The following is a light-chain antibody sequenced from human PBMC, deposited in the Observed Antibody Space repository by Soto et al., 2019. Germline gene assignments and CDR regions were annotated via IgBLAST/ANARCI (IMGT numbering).Light chain of an antibody. V-gene: IGKV3-11*01. J-gene: IGKJ5*01. CDR2: ESS. CDR1: QNVANY. Sequence: ILLTQSPATLSLSPGERATLSCRASQNVANYLDWYQQKPGQPPRILIYESSNRATGIAARFSGSGSGTDCTLTISSLEAEDFTVYYCQQRSRWPITFGQGTRLEIK. CDR3: QQRSRWPIT.